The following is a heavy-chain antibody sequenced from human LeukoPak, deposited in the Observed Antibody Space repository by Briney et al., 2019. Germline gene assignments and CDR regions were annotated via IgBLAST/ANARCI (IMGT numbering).Heavy chain of an antibody. J-gene: IGHJ5*02. CDR1: GYTFTSYG. Sequence: ASVKVSCKASGYTFTSYGISWVRQAPGQGLEWMGWINPNSGGTNYAQKFQGRVTMTRDTSISTAYMELSRLRSDDTAVYYCARAGYSSSWYLRSLNWFDPWGQGTLVTVSS. CDR3: ARAGYSSSWYLRSLNWFDP. V-gene: IGHV1-2*02. D-gene: IGHD6-13*01. CDR2: INPNSGGT.